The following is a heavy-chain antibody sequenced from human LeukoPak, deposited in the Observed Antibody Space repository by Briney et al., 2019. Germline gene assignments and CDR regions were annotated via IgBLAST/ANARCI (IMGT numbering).Heavy chain of an antibody. CDR1: GDSIGSFY. V-gene: IGHV4-59*01. CDR3: ARAGSGYSSSYDAFDI. Sequence: SETLSLTCNVSGDSIGSFYWSWIRQPPGKGLEWIGYIYYSGSTNYNPSLKSRVTISVDTPKNQFSLKLSSVTAADTAVYYCARAGSGYSSSYDAFDIWGQGTMATVSS. J-gene: IGHJ3*02. D-gene: IGHD6-13*01. CDR2: IYYSGST.